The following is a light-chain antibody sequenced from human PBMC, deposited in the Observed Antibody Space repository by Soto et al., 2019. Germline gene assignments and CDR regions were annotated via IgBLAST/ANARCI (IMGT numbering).Light chain of an antibody. CDR1: QSVRSSF. J-gene: IGKJ1*01. V-gene: IGKV3-20*01. CDR3: QQYDSSPWT. CDR2: GAS. Sequence: ESVLTQSPGTLSLSPGERATLSCRASQSVRSSFLAWYQLKPGQAPRLLIYGASSRATGIPDRFSGSGSGTDFTRTTTRLEPEDFAVYSCQQYDSSPWTVGQGTKVEIK.